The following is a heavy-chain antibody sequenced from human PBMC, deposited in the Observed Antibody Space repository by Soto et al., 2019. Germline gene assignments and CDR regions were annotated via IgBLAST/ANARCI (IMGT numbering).Heavy chain of an antibody. CDR1: GFTFSSYG. CDR3: AKDRLGGDYQFDF. V-gene: IGHV3-30*18. D-gene: IGHD4-17*01. Sequence: QVQLVESGGGVVQPGRSLRLSCAASGFTFSSYGMHWVRQAPGKGLEWVAVISYDGSNKYYADSVKGRFTISRDNSKNTLYLQMNSLRAEDTAVYYCAKDRLGGDYQFDFWGQGTLVTVSS. CDR2: ISYDGSNK. J-gene: IGHJ4*02.